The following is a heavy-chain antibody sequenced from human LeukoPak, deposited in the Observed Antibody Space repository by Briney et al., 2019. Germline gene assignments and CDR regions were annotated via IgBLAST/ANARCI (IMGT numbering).Heavy chain of an antibody. CDR1: DYSISSGYY. J-gene: IGHJ3*02. CDR2: IYHSGTT. D-gene: IGHD5-24*01. Sequence: PSETLSLTCTVSDYSISSGYYWGWIRPPPGKGLEWIGSIYHSGTTSYNPSLESRVTISLDTSKNQFSLRLTSVTAADTAVYYCARDGYNNNDAFDIWGQGTMVTVSS. V-gene: IGHV4-38-2*02. CDR3: ARDGYNNNDAFDI.